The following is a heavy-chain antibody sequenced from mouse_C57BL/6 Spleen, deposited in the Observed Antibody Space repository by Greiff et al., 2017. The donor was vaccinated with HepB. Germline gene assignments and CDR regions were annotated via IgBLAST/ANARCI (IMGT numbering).Heavy chain of an antibody. V-gene: IGHV5-16*01. CDR2: INYDGSST. CDR1: GFTFSDYY. CDR3: ARDPVVATPMDY. D-gene: IGHD1-1*01. Sequence: EVKLMESEGGLVQPGSSMKLSCTASGFTFSDYYMAWVRQVPEKGLEWVANINYDGSSTYYLDSLKSRFIISRDNAKNILYLQMSSLKSEDTATYYCARDPVVATPMDYWGQGTSVTVSS. J-gene: IGHJ4*01.